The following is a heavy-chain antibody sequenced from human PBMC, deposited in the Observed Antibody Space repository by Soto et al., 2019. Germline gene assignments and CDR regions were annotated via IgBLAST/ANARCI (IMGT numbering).Heavy chain of an antibody. CDR1: GYTFTSYA. V-gene: IGHV1-3*01. CDR2: INAGNGNT. D-gene: IGHD3-10*01. CDR3: AREVSYYGSVYGMDV. Sequence: QVQLVQSGAEVKKPGASVKVSCKASGYTFTSYAMHWVRQAPGQRLEWMGWINAGNGNTKYSQKFQGRVTITRDTSASTAYMELSRLRSEDTAVYYCAREVSYYGSVYGMDVWGQGTTVTVSS. J-gene: IGHJ6*02.